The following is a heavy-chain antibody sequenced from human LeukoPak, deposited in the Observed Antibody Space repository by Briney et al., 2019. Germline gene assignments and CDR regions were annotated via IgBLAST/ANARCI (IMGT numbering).Heavy chain of an antibody. CDR3: AKDPVATGPYYFDY. D-gene: IGHD5-12*01. CDR1: GFTFSSYG. V-gene: IGHV3-30*02. CDR2: IRYDGSNK. J-gene: IGHJ4*02. Sequence: PGGSLRLSCAASGFTFSSYGMHWVRQAPGKGLEWVAFIRYDGSNKYYADSVKGRFTISRDNSKNTLYLQMNSLRAEDTAVYYCAKDPVATGPYYFDYWGQGTLVTVSS.